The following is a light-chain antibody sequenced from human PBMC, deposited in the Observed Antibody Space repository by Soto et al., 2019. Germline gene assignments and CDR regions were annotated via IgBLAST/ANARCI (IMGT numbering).Light chain of an antibody. V-gene: IGKV3-20*01. J-gene: IGKJ2*01. Sequence: EIVLAQSPGTLSLPPGERGTLSCRASQSISSRKIAWFQQKPGQAPRLLMYGASSRGTGIPDRFSGGGSGTDFTLTISSLDPEDFAVYFCQQYREWPPFTFGQGTRLEIK. CDR1: QSISSRK. CDR3: QQYREWPPFT. CDR2: GAS.